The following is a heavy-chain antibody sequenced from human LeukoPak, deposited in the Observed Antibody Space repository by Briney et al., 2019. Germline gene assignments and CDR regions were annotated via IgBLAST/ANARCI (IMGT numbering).Heavy chain of an antibody. V-gene: IGHV3-30*18. J-gene: IGHJ6*02. Sequence: GTSLRLSCAASGFTFSRFGMHWVRQAPGKGLEWVAVIRDDGSRAYYADSLKGRFTVSRDNSESTLFLQMNSLRPEDTAVYYCAKKLGPYIGSGYGLAVWGQGTTVTVSS. CDR1: GFTFSRFG. CDR3: AKKLGPYIGSGYGLAV. D-gene: IGHD3-10*01. CDR2: IRDDGSRA.